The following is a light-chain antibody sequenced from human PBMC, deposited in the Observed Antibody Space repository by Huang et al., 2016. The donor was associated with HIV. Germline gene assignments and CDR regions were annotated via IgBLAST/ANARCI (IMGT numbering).Light chain of an antibody. V-gene: IGKV3-11*01. Sequence: EIVLTQSPAPLSLSPGERATLSCRASQSVSSYLAGYQQKPGQAPRLLIYDVSNRATGIPARFSGSGSGTDFTLTISSLEPEDLAVYYCQQRGNWPQTFGQGTKVEIK. CDR3: QQRGNWPQT. CDR2: DVS. CDR1: QSVSSY. J-gene: IGKJ1*01.